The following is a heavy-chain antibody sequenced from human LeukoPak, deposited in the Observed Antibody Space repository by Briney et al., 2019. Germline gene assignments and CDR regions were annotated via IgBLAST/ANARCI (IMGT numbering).Heavy chain of an antibody. CDR3: ARGVPLQF. J-gene: IGHJ4*02. V-gene: IGHV3-53*01. D-gene: IGHD3-16*01. CDR1: GVTVTSNH. Sequence: PGGSLRLSCAASGVTVTSNHVIWVRQAPRKGLEWVSVIYTGNSTYYADSVRGRVTISRDNSKNTLYLQMNSLRADDSAVYFCARGVPLQFGGQGTLVTVSS. CDR2: IYTGNST.